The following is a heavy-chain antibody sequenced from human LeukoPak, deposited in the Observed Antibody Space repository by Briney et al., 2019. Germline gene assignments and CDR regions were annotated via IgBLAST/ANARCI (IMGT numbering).Heavy chain of an antibody. CDR1: GGSFSSSSYY. CDR3: ARDTVWSGFLDAFDI. CDR2: INYSEST. D-gene: IGHD3-3*01. J-gene: IGHJ3*02. V-gene: IGHV4-39*07. Sequence: SETLSLTCTVSGGSFSSSSYYWGWIRQPPGKGLEWIGSINYSESTYYNSSLKSRVTISVDTSKNQFSLKLSSVTAADTAVYYCARDTVWSGFLDAFDIWGQGTMVTVSS.